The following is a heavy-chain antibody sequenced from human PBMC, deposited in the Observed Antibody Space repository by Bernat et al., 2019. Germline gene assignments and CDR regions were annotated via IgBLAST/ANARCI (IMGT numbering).Heavy chain of an antibody. J-gene: IGHJ5*02. CDR1: GFIFSSYW. CDR2: IKQDGSEK. D-gene: IGHD6-19*01. CDR3: AREQWLVS. Sequence: EVQLVESGGGLVQPGGSLRLSCAASGFIFSSYWMSWVRQAPGKGLEWVANIKQDGSEKYYVDSVKGRFTISRDNAKNSLYLQMNSLRAEDTAVYYCAREQWLVSWGQGTLVTVSS. V-gene: IGHV3-7*03.